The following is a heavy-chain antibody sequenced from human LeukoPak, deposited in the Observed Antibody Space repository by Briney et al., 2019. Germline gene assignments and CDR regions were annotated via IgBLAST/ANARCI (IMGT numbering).Heavy chain of an antibody. V-gene: IGHV3-21*01. J-gene: IGHJ4*02. CDR2: ISSSSSYI. CDR3: ARDPMVRGAALDY. CDR1: GFTFSSYS. Sequence: PGGSXRLSCAASGFTFSSYSMNWVRQAPGKGLEWVSSISSSSSYIYYADSVKGRFTISRDNAKNSLYLQMNSLRAEDTAVYYCARDPMVRGAALDYWGQGTLVTVSS. D-gene: IGHD3-10*01.